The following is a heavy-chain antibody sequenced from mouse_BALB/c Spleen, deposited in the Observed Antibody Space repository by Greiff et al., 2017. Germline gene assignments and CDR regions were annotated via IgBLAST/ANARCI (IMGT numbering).Heavy chain of an antibody. Sequence: QVQLQQSGAELMKPGASVKISCKATGYTFSSYWIEWVKQRPGHGLEWIGEILPGSGSTNYNEKFKGKATFTADTSSNTAYMQLSSLTSEDSAVYYCARDSITTATGGYWGQGTTLTVSS. J-gene: IGHJ2*01. CDR1: GYTFSSYW. CDR2: ILPGSGST. D-gene: IGHD1-2*01. CDR3: ARDSITTATGGY. V-gene: IGHV1-9*01.